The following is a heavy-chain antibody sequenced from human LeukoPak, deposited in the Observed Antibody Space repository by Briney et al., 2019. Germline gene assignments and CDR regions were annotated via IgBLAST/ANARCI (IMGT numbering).Heavy chain of an antibody. CDR2: FDPEDGET. V-gene: IGHV1-24*01. CDR3: AIMYYYGSGSHKAYYYYMDV. J-gene: IGHJ6*03. Sequence: ASVKVSCKVSGYTLTELSMHWVRQAPGKGLEWMGGFDPEDGETIYAQKFQGRVTMTEDTSTDTAYMELSSLRSEDTAVYYCAIMYYYGSGSHKAYYYYMDVWGKGTTVTISS. CDR1: GYTLTELS. D-gene: IGHD3-10*01.